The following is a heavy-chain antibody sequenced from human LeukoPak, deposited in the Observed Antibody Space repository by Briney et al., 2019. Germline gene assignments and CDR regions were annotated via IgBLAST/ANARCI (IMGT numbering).Heavy chain of an antibody. J-gene: IGHJ4*02. CDR2: IYYSGST. CDR1: GGSISSYY. Sequence: SETLSLTCTVSGGSISSYYWSWIRQSPGKGLEWIGHIYYSGSTNYNSSLKSRVTISIDTSKNQFSLKLSSATAADTAVYYCARTRSPTMVLFDYWGQGTLVTVSS. D-gene: IGHD3-10*01. CDR3: ARTRSPTMVLFDY. V-gene: IGHV4-59*01.